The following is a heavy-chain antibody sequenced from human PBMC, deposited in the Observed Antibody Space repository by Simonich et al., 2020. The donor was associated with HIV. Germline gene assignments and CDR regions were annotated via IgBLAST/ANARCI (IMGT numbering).Heavy chain of an antibody. J-gene: IGHJ3*02. D-gene: IGHD6-13*01. CDR3: AREGNQLEDAFNI. Sequence: QVQLVQSGAEVKKPGASVKVSCKASGYTFNDYYIHWVRQAPGQGLEWMGWINPDSGATEFAQKVQGRVTLTRDTSITTAYMEVSRLTSDDTAVYYCAREGNQLEDAFNIWGQGTMVTVSS. V-gene: IGHV1-2*02. CDR2: INPDSGAT. CDR1: GYTFNDYY.